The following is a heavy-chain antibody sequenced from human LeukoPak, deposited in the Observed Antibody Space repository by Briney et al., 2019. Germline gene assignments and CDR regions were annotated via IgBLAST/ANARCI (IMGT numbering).Heavy chain of an antibody. J-gene: IGHJ4*02. CDR2: INPNSGGT. D-gene: IGHD6-6*01. Sequence: ASVKVSCKASGYTSTGYYMHWVRQAPGQGLEWMGWINPNSGGTNYAQKFQGRVTMTRDTSISTAYMELSRLRSDDTAVYYCAREGGDEYSSSSGHFDYWGQGTLVTVSS. CDR3: AREGGDEYSSSSGHFDY. V-gene: IGHV1-2*02. CDR1: GYTSTGYY.